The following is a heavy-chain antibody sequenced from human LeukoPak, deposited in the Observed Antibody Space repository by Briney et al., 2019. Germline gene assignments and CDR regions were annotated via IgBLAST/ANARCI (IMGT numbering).Heavy chain of an antibody. D-gene: IGHD3-16*01. CDR3: ARARLGYYDEYFDP. J-gene: IGHJ5*02. CDR2: ITSTSSHI. CDR1: GGSFSGYY. V-gene: IGHV3-11*06. Sequence: LSLTCAVYGGSFSGYYWSWIRQPPGKGLEWVSSITSTSSHINYADSVRGRFTISRDNAKNALFLQMTSLTDEDTALYYCARARLGYYDEYFDPWGQGTQVTVSS.